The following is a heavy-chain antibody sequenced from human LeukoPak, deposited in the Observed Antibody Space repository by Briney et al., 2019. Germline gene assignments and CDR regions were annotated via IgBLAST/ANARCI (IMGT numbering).Heavy chain of an antibody. CDR1: GFTFSDYY. D-gene: IGHD6-19*01. CDR2: ISSSGSTI. CDR3: VPNLNGYSSFDY. Sequence: GGSLRLSCAASGFTFSDYYMSWIRQAPGKGLEWVSYISSSGSTIYYADSVKGRFTISRDNAKNSLYLQMNSLRAEDTAVYYCVPNLNGYSSFDYWGQGTLVTVSS. J-gene: IGHJ4*02. V-gene: IGHV3-11*01.